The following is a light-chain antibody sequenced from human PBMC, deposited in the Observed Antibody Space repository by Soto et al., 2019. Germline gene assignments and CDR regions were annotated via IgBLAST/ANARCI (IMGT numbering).Light chain of an antibody. V-gene: IGKV2-28*01. CDR1: QSLLHSNGYNY. CDR3: MQALQTQYT. J-gene: IGKJ2*01. Sequence: DIVMTQSPLSLPVTPGEPASISCRSSQSLLHSNGYNYLDWYLQKPGQSPQLLIYLGSNRASGVSDRFSGSGSGTDFTLKISIEEAEDVGGYYCMQALQTQYTFGQGTKLEIK. CDR2: LGS.